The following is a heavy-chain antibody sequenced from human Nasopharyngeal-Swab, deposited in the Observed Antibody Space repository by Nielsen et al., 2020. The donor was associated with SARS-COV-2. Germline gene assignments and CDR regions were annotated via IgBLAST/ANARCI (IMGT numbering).Heavy chain of an antibody. CDR3: ARGYEVAARDDWFDP. J-gene: IGHJ5*02. D-gene: IGHD6-13*01. Sequence: GESLKISCAASGFTFSSSDMHWVRQVTGKGLEWVSAIATAGDTYYAGSVKGRFTISRENAKNSLYLQMNRLRAEDTAVYYCARGYEVAARDDWFDPWGQGTLVTVSS. CDR2: IATAGDT. V-gene: IGHV3-13*01. CDR1: GFTFSSSD.